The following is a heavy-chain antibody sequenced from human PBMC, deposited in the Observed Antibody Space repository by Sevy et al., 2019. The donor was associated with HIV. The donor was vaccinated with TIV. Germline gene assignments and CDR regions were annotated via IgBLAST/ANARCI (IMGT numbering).Heavy chain of an antibody. V-gene: IGHV3-30*18. CDR1: GFTFSTYD. J-gene: IGHJ6*02. CDR2: ISYDGNYR. D-gene: IGHD1-26*01. CDR3: AKNSPPGGSYCARHGIDV. Sequence: GGSLRLSCTASGFTFSTYDIHWVRQAPGKGLEWVAIISYDGNYRYYSDSVRGGFSMSRDNSKNTAYLQMSGLSVEDTAVYYCAKNSPPGGSYCARHGIDVWGRGTTVTVSS.